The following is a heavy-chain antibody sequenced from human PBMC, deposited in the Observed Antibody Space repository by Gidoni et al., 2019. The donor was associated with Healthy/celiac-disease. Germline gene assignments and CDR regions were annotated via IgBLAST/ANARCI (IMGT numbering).Heavy chain of an antibody. Sequence: EVQLEESGRGLVQPGRHPRLPCAAPGFPSVAYAMHWVRQAQGRGLEWVSGISWNSGSIGYADSVKGRFTISGDNAKNSLYLQMNSLRAEDTALYYCAKDMSSVGATTAKDYWGQGTLVTVSS. CDR2: ISWNSGSI. CDR1: GFPSVAYA. D-gene: IGHD1-26*01. V-gene: IGHV3-9*02. CDR3: AKDMSSVGATTAKDY. J-gene: IGHJ4*02.